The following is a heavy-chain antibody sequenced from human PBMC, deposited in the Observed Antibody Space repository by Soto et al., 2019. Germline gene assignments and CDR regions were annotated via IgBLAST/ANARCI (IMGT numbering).Heavy chain of an antibody. CDR1: GFSFSDSA. CDR3: ARGGDMGLNDY. Sequence: EVQLVESGGGLVQPGGSLRLSCAASGFSFSDSAMHWVRQASGKGLEWIARIRSKANSYLIAYDESVRGRFIISRDDSKNTAYLQMNALNTEDTAIYYCARGGDMGLNDYWGQGTPVTVS. V-gene: IGHV3-73*02. CDR2: IRSKANSYLI. J-gene: IGHJ4*02. D-gene: IGHD1-26*01.